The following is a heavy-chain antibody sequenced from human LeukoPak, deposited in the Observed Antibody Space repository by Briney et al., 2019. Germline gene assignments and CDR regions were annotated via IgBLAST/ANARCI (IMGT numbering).Heavy chain of an antibody. D-gene: IGHD3-3*01. CDR2: INPNSGGT. CDR1: GYTFTGYY. V-gene: IGHV1-2*02. CDR3: ARELRNYDLWSGYPDYFDY. J-gene: IGHJ4*02. Sequence: GASVKVSCKASGYTFTGYYMHWVRQAPGQGLEWMGWINPNSGGTNYAQKFQGRVTMTRDTSISSAYMELSRLRSDDTAVYYCARELRNYDLWSGYPDYFDYWGQGTLVTVSS.